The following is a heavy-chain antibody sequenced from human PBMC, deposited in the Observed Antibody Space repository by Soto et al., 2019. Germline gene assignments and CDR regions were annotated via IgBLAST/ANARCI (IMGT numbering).Heavy chain of an antibody. CDR3: ARDLGGYDLYGPDT. CDR1: GDTFTDSA. V-gene: IGHV1-2*02. Sequence: ASVKVSCKTSGDTFTDSAMHWVRQAPGQGLEWMGWINLNSGDTNYAEKFRGRVTMTRDTSIITAYMELTRLKSDDTAVYYCARDLGGYDLYGPDTWGQGTLVTVSS. CDR2: INLNSGDT. J-gene: IGHJ5*02. D-gene: IGHD5-12*01.